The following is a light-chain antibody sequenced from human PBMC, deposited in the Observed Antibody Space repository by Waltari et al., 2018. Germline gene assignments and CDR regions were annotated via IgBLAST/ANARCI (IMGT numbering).Light chain of an antibody. Sequence: TQPHSVSGSPGETVIISCTGSGGRIASNFVQWYKQRPGRAPAAVIYENNQRPSGVPDRFSGSIDGSSNSASLTISGLQSEDEADYYCQSYDHAFPVVFGGGTKLTVL. V-gene: IGLV6-57*02. CDR2: ENN. CDR3: QSYDHAFPVV. J-gene: IGLJ3*02. CDR1: GGRIASNF.